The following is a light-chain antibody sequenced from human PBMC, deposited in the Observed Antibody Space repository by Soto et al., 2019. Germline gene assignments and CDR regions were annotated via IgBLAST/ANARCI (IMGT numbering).Light chain of an antibody. V-gene: IGKV2-30*02. CDR3: MQGAHWPPWT. J-gene: IGKJ1*01. Sequence: DVVMTQSPLSLPVTLGQPASISCRSSQSLVHSDGNTYLNWFHQRPGQSPRRLIYKVSNRDSGVPDRFSGSGSGTDFTLKISRVEAEDGGVYYCMQGAHWPPWTFGQGTRLEIK. CDR1: QSLVHSDGNTY. CDR2: KVS.